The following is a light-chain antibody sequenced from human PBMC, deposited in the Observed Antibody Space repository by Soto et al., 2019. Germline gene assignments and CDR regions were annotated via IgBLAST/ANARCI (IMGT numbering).Light chain of an antibody. J-gene: IGKJ1*01. CDR3: QQYKNWPQT. Sequence: TLSVSPGERATLSCRASQSVSSNLAWYQQKPGQAPRLLIYGASTRATGIPARFSGSGSGTEFTLTISSLQSEDFAVYYCQQYKNWPQTFGQGTKVDIK. V-gene: IGKV3-15*01. CDR2: GAS. CDR1: QSVSSN.